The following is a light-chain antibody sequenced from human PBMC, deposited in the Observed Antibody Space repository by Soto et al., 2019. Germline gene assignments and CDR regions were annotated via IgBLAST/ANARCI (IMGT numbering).Light chain of an antibody. Sequence: DIQMTQSPSTLSASVGDRVTITCRASQSISSWLAWYQQKPGKAPKLLIYDACSLESGVPSRFSGSGSGTEFTLTISSLQPDDFATYHCQQYNSYSIAFGQGTRLEIK. CDR2: DAC. V-gene: IGKV1-5*01. J-gene: IGKJ5*01. CDR1: QSISSW. CDR3: QQYNSYSIA.